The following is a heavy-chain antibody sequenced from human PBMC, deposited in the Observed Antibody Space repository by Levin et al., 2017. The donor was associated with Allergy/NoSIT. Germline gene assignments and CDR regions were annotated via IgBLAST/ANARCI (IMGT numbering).Heavy chain of an antibody. V-gene: IGHV1-18*01. CDR3: ARDPGYSYGQRSWAFDI. Sequence: ASVKVSCKASGYTFTSYGISWVRQAPGQGLEWMGWISAYNGNTNYAQKLQGRVTMTTDTSTSTAYMELRSLRSDDTAVYYCARDPGYSYGQRSWAFDIWGQGTMVTVSS. D-gene: IGHD5-18*01. CDR1: GYTFTSYG. CDR2: ISAYNGNT. J-gene: IGHJ3*02.